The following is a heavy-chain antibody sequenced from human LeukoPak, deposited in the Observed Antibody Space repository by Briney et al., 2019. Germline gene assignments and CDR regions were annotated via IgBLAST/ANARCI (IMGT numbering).Heavy chain of an antibody. J-gene: IGHJ4*02. CDR2: MNPNSGNT. CDR1: GYTFTSYD. V-gene: IGHV1-8*01. CDR3: ARVMIARRWPDY. D-gene: IGHD3-22*01. Sequence: ASVKVSCKASGYTFTSYDINWVRQATGQGLEWMGWMNPNSGNTGYAQKFQGRVTMTRDTSTSTVYMELSSLRSEDTAVYYCARVMIARRWPDYWGQGTLVTVSS.